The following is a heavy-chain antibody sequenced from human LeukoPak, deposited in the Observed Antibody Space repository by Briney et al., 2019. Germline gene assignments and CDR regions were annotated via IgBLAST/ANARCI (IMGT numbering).Heavy chain of an antibody. Sequence: ASVKVSCKPSGYTFTGYYMLWVRQAPGQGLEWMGRINPNSGDTNYAQKFQGRVTMTRDTSISTAYVDLNSLRSDDTAVYYCARGTARGTCYDWGQGTLVTVSS. J-gene: IGHJ4*02. CDR3: ARGTARGTCYD. V-gene: IGHV1-2*06. CDR2: INPNSGDT. D-gene: IGHD2-15*01. CDR1: GYTFTGYY.